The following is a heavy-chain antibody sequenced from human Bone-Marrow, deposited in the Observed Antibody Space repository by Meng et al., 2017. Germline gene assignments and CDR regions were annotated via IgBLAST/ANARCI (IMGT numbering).Heavy chain of an antibody. D-gene: IGHD4-17*01. CDR2: INPNSGGT. J-gene: IGHJ4*02. CDR3: ARADHPTTVPNLDY. V-gene: IGHV1-2*06. CDR1: GYTFTGYY. Sequence: QVRPVQSGAEVKKPGASVKVSCKASGYTFTGYYMHWVRQAPGQGLEWMGRINPNSGGTNYAQKFQGRVTMTRDTSISTAYMELSRLRSDDTAVYYCARADHPTTVPNLDYWGQGTLVTVSS.